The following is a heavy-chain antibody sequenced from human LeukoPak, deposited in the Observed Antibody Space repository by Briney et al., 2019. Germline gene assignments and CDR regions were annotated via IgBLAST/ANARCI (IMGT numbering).Heavy chain of an antibody. Sequence: GASVKLSYTPSGYTFTRYYMHTVRQAPGQHLGWWGGINLKSGVTNYTQKIPCRVTTTRDTSISTAYMELSRLRSDDTAVYYCARDSPYYGSSSYNWFDPWGQGTLVTVSS. CDR2: INLKSGVT. D-gene: IGHD3-10*01. V-gene: IGHV1-2*02. CDR3: ARDSPYYGSSSYNWFDP. J-gene: IGHJ5*02. CDR1: GYTFTRYY.